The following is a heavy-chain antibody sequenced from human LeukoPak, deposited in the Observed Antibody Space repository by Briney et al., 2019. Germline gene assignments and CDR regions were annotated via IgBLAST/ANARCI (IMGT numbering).Heavy chain of an antibody. Sequence: GGSLRLSCAASGITLSTYWMSWVRQAPGKGLEWVSAISGSGGGTYYPDSVKGRFTISRDNFKNTLYLQMNSLRAEDTAVYYCVRNCGGDCYPGAFDIWGQGTMVTVSS. D-gene: IGHD2-21*02. V-gene: IGHV3-23*01. J-gene: IGHJ3*02. CDR1: GITLSTYW. CDR3: VRNCGGDCYPGAFDI. CDR2: ISGSGGGT.